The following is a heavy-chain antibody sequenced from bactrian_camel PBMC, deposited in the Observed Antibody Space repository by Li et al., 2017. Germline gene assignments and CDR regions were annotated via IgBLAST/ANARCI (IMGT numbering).Heavy chain of an antibody. D-gene: IGHD2*01. J-gene: IGHJ4*01. CDR2: IYNDGRNT. CDR3: AIAPWGYCSSSKWAIDANYNH. Sequence: HVQLVESGGGSVQPGGSQRLSCAASGSSFSDYWMYWVRQAPGKGLEWVSTIYNDGRNTYYTDSVKGRFTISQDDDKNELYLQMDNLKPEDTAMYYCAIAPWGYCSSSKWAIDANYNHWGQGTQVTVS. CDR1: GSSFSDYW. V-gene: IGHV3S6*01.